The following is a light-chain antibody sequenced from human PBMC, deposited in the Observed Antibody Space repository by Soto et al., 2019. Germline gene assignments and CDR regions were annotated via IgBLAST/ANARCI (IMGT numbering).Light chain of an antibody. Sequence: EIVLTQSPGTLSLSPGERATLSCRASQSVSSSYLAWYQQKPGQAARLLIYGASSRATGIPDRFSGSGSGTDFTLTISRLEPEDFAVYYCQQYGSSPLTFGLGTKVDIK. J-gene: IGKJ3*01. CDR2: GAS. CDR3: QQYGSSPLT. V-gene: IGKV3-20*01. CDR1: QSVSSSY.